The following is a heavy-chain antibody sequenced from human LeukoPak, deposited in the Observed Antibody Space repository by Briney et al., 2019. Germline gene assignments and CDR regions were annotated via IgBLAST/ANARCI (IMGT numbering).Heavy chain of an antibody. D-gene: IGHD6-19*01. CDR3: ARDAKGWSPLDY. CDR1: GFTFSSYG. Sequence: AGGSLRLSCAASGFTFSSYGMDWVRQAPGNGLELVAEIWFDGSNKYYADSVKGRFTISRDNSKNTLYLQMNSLRAEDTAVYYCARDAKGWSPLDYWGQGTLVTVSS. V-gene: IGHV3-33*01. J-gene: IGHJ4*02. CDR2: IWFDGSNK.